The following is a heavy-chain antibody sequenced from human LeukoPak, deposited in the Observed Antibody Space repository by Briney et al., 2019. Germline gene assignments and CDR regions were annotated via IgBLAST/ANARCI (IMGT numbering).Heavy chain of an antibody. CDR1: GFTFSSYA. J-gene: IGHJ4*02. CDR3: ARSKTYSSGWYGPWYYFDY. Sequence: GGSLRLSCAASGFTFSSYAMHWVRQAPGKGLEYVSAISSNGGSTYYANSVKGGFTISRDNSKNTLYLQMGSLRAEDMAVYYCARSKTYSSGWYGPWYYFDYWGQGTLVTVSS. CDR2: ISSNGGST. V-gene: IGHV3-64*01. D-gene: IGHD6-19*01.